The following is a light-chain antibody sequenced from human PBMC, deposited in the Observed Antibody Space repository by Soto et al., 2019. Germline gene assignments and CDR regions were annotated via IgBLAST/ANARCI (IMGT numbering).Light chain of an antibody. J-gene: IGKJ1*01. V-gene: IGKV3-11*01. Sequence: EIVLTQSPATVSLSPGDRATLSCRASQSVSSYFAWYQQKPGQAPRLLIYDTSNRATGIPARFSGSGSGTDFTLTISSLEHEDFEVYYCQQRADWHLTFGQGTRVEIK. CDR3: QQRADWHLT. CDR1: QSVSSY. CDR2: DTS.